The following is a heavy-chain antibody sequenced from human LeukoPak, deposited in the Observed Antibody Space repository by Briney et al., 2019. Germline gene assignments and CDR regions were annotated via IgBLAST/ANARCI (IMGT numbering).Heavy chain of an antibody. Sequence: ASVKVSCKASGGTFSSNTISWVRQAPGQGLEWMGGIIPIFGTANYAQKFQGRVTITADESTSTAYMELSSLRSDDTAVYYCARWYYYGSGSYYFPDDYWGQGTLVTVSS. CDR2: IIPIFGTA. D-gene: IGHD3-10*01. CDR1: GGTFSSNT. J-gene: IGHJ4*02. CDR3: ARWYYYGSGSYYFPDDY. V-gene: IGHV1-69*13.